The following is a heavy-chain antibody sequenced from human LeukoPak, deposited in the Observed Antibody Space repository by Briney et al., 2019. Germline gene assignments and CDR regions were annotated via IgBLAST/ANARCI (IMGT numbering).Heavy chain of an antibody. D-gene: IGHD4-11*01. J-gene: IGHJ4*02. V-gene: IGHV3-53*01. Sequence: GGSLRLSCAASGFTVSSHYMSWVRQAQGKGLEWVSVTDSGGSTSYADSVKGRFTISRDTSKNTLYLQMNGLRAEDTAVYYCARLGDYSNKDWGQGTLVTVSS. CDR2: TDSGGST. CDR1: GFTVSSHY. CDR3: ARLGDYSNKD.